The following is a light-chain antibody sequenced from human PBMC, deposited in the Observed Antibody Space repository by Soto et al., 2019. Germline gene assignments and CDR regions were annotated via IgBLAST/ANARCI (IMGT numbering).Light chain of an antibody. CDR1: SSDIGGYNY. CDR2: DVS. V-gene: IGLV2-14*03. CDR3: SSYTSSSTVL. Sequence: QSALTQPASVSGYPGQSITISCTGTSSDIGGYNYVSWYQQHPGKAPKLMIYDVSNRPSGVSNRFSGSKSGITASLTISGLQAEDEADYYCSSYTSSSTVLFGGGTKLTVL. J-gene: IGLJ2*01.